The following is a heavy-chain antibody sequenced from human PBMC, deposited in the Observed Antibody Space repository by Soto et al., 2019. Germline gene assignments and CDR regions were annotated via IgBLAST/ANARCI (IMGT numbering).Heavy chain of an antibody. Sequence: PGGSLRLSCAASGFTFSSYAMSWVRQAPGKGLEWVSAISGSGGSTYYADSVKGRFTISRDNSKNTLYLQMNSLRAEDTAVYYCAKGTADYYDSSGPHAFDIWGQGTMVTVSS. V-gene: IGHV3-23*01. CDR3: AKGTADYYDSSGPHAFDI. CDR2: ISGSGGST. D-gene: IGHD3-22*01. CDR1: GFTFSSYA. J-gene: IGHJ3*02.